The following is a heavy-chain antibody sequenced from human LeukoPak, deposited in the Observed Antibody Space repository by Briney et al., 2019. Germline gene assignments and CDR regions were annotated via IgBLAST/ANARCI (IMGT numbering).Heavy chain of an antibody. V-gene: IGHV4-34*01. D-gene: IGHD3-10*01. CDR3: ARLPDYYGSGRSSDWFDP. Sequence: SETLSLTCAVYGGSFSGYYWSWIRQPPGKGLEWIGEINHSGSTNYNPSLKSRVTISVDTSKNQFSLKLSSVTAADTAVYYCARLPDYYGSGRSSDWFDPWGQGTLVTVSS. CDR2: INHSGST. CDR1: GGSFSGYY. J-gene: IGHJ5*02.